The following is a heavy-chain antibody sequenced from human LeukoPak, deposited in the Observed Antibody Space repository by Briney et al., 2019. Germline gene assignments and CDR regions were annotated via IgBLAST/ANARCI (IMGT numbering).Heavy chain of an antibody. Sequence: GGSLRLSCAASGFTFSSYGMRWVRQAPGRGLEWVAVICYDGSNKYYADSVKGRFTISRDNSKNTLYLQMNSLRAADTAVYYCAKDPGYCSSTSCRPHDYFDYWGQGTLVTVSS. V-gene: IGHV3-33*06. D-gene: IGHD2-2*01. CDR2: ICYDGSNK. CDR1: GFTFSSYG. J-gene: IGHJ4*02. CDR3: AKDPGYCSSTSCRPHDYFDY.